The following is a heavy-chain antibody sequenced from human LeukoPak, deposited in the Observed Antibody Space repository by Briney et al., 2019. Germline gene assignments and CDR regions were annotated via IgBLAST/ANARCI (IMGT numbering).Heavy chain of an antibody. CDR3: ARVGYDFWSGYYTWGTYYYYMDV. J-gene: IGHJ6*03. V-gene: IGHV1-18*01. Sequence: ASVKVSCKASGYTFTSYGISWVRQAPGQGLEWMGWISAYNGNTNYAQKLQGRVTMTTDTSTSTAYMELRSLRSDDTAVYYCARVGYDFWSGYYTWGTYYYYMDVWGKGTTVTVSS. CDR1: GYTFTSYG. D-gene: IGHD3-3*01. CDR2: ISAYNGNT.